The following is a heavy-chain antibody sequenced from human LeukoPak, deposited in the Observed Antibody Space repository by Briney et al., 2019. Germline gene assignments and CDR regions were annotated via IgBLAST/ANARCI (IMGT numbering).Heavy chain of an antibody. D-gene: IGHD6-13*01. V-gene: IGHV3-23*01. J-gene: IGHJ2*01. CDR1: RFTFSSYA. Sequence: PGGSLRLSCAASRFTFSSYAMSWVRQAPGKGLEWVSTISVRGDGTYYADSVKGRFTISRDNSRNTLYLQMNTLRAEDTAVYYCAKAIAAPVWYFDLWGRGSLVTVSS. CDR2: ISVRGDGT. CDR3: AKAIAAPVWYFDL.